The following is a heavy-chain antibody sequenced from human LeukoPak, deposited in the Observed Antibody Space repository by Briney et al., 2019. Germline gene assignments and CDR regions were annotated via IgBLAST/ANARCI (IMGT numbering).Heavy chain of an antibody. Sequence: SETLSLTCTVSGGSINSYYWSWIRQPPGKGLEWIGYLYNSGSTNYNPSLKSRVTISIDTSKNQFSLKLSSVTAADTAVYYCARSYSSSSTLSDYWGQGTLVTVSS. D-gene: IGHD6-6*01. CDR1: GGSINSYY. J-gene: IGHJ4*02. CDR3: ARSYSSSSTLSDY. V-gene: IGHV4-59*08. CDR2: LYNSGST.